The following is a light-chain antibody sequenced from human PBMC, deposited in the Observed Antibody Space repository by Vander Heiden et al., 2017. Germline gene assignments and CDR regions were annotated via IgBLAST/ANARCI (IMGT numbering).Light chain of an antibody. V-gene: IGKV4-1*01. Sequence: DIVMTQSPDSLAVSLGERATIHSRSTHRIFHVSNSKSYLAWYQQKPGQPPNLLIYWASTRESGVPDRFSGSGSGTDFTLTISSLQAEDVAVYFCQQFYTLPPTFGQGTKVEIK. CDR3: QQFYTLPPT. CDR1: HRIFHVSNSKSY. J-gene: IGKJ1*01. CDR2: WAS.